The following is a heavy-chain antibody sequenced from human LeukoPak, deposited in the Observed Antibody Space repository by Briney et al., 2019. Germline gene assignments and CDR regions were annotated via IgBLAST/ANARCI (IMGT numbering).Heavy chain of an antibody. Sequence: GGSLRLSCAASGFTFSSYWISWVRQAPGKGLEWVANIKQDGSEKYYVDSVKGRFTISRDNAKNSLYLQMNSLRAEDTAVYYCARDQGVSNDFWSGYYFYYYYGMDVWGQGTTVTVSS. CDR2: IKQDGSEK. J-gene: IGHJ6*02. D-gene: IGHD3-3*01. CDR3: ARDQGVSNDFWSGYYFYYYYGMDV. CDR1: GFTFSSYW. V-gene: IGHV3-7*03.